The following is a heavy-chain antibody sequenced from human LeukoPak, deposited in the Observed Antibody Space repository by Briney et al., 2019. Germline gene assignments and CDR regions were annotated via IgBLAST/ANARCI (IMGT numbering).Heavy chain of an antibody. CDR3: ASFYQTYFFDY. J-gene: IGHJ4*02. D-gene: IGHD3-16*02. V-gene: IGHV4-30-4*01. Sequence: SETLSLTCTVSGGSISSGDHYWSWIRQPPGKGLEWIGYIYYSGSTYYNPSLKSRVTISVDTSKNQFSLKLSSVTAADTAVYYCASFYQTYFFDYWGQGTLVTVSS. CDR1: GGSISSGDHY. CDR2: IYYSGST.